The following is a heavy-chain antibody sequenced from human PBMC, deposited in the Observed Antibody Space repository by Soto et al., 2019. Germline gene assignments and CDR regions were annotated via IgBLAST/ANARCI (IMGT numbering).Heavy chain of an antibody. Sequence: PGGSLRLSCAASEFRVRSNFMTWVRQAPGKGLEWVSLLNSGGSTNYADSVKGRFTISRDNSKNTVYLQMNSLRAEDTAVYYCVRDNRGYCSGGSCYTPYYYYGMDVWGQGTTVTVSS. CDR1: EFRVRSNF. J-gene: IGHJ6*02. CDR3: VRDNRGYCSGGSCYTPYYYYGMDV. D-gene: IGHD2-15*01. V-gene: IGHV3-66*01. CDR2: LNSGGST.